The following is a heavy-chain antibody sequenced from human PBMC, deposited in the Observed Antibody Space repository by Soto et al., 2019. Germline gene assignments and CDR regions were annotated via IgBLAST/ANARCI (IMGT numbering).Heavy chain of an antibody. D-gene: IGHD2-21*02. Sequence: GSLRLSCAVSGFTFSNYYIHWVRQAPGKGLEWVSSIRSGRDTFYADSVKGRFSISRDDATSSVSLQMNSLRGEDTAVYFCAREETAWPLAYGLDVWGQGTAVTVSS. CDR1: GFTFSNYY. V-gene: IGHV3-21*01. CDR2: IRSGRDT. CDR3: AREETAWPLAYGLDV. J-gene: IGHJ6*02.